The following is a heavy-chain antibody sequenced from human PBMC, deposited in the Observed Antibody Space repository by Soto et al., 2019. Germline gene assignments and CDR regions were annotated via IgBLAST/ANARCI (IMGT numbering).Heavy chain of an antibody. CDR3: ESGRDRALHSL. D-gene: IGHD2-15*01. CDR1: GFTVSSNY. CDR2: IYSGGST. Sequence: EVQLVESGGGLVQPGGSLRLSCAASGFTVSSNYMSWVRQAPGKGLEWVSVIYSGGSTYYADSVKGRFTISRDNSTNTLYPGVNIRGDEDTAVYDCESGRDRALHSLWGHGSLVIVSS. V-gene: IGHV3-66*01. J-gene: IGHJ4*01.